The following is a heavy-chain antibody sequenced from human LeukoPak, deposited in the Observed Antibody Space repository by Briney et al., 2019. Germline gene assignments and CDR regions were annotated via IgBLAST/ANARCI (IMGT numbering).Heavy chain of an antibody. V-gene: IGHV3-66*02. CDR1: GFTVSSNY. Sequence: GGSLRLSCAASGFTVSSNYMTLVRQAPGKGLEWVSVIYSGGGTYYADSVKGRFTISRESSKNTVYLQMNSLRAEDTAVYYCARGGREVGTTRGSYFDCWGQGALVTVSS. CDR2: IYSGGGT. CDR3: ARGGREVGTTRGSYFDC. D-gene: IGHD1-26*01. J-gene: IGHJ4*02.